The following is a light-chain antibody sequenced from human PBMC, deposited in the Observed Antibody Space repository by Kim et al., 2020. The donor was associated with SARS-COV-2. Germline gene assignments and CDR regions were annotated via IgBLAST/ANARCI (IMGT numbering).Light chain of an antibody. Sequence: EIVMTQSPATLSLSPGERATLSCRASQSVSSNLACYQQKPGQAPRLLLYGASTRTTGIPARFSGSGSGTVFTLTISSLQSEDFAVYYCQQYNNWPPLTFGQGTKMDIK. V-gene: IGKV3-15*01. CDR3: QQYNNWPPLT. J-gene: IGKJ1*01. CDR1: QSVSSN. CDR2: GAS.